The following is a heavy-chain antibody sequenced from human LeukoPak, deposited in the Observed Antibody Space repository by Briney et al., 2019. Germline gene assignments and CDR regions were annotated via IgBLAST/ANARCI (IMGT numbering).Heavy chain of an antibody. V-gene: IGHV4-30-4*01. D-gene: IGHD3-16*02. Sequence: PSETLSLTCTVSGGSISSGDYYWRWIRQPPGKGLEWIGYIYYSGSTYYNPSLKSRVTISVDTSKNQFSLKLSSVTAADTAVYYCARGRNYDYVWGSYRYWPRGGFDYWGQGTLVTVSS. J-gene: IGHJ4*02. CDR2: IYYSGST. CDR1: GGSISSGDYY. CDR3: ARGRNYDYVWGSYRYWPRGGFDY.